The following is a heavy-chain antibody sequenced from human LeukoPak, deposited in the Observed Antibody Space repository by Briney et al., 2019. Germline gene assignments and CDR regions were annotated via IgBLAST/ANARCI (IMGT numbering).Heavy chain of an antibody. CDR1: GYTFTGYY. D-gene: IGHD3-9*01. V-gene: IGHV1-2*02. Sequence: ASVKVSFKASGYTFTGYYMHWVRQAPGQGLEGMGWINPNSGGTNYAQKFQGRVTITRDTSISTAYMELSRLRSDDTAVYYCARLEGTGYRGGWFDPWGQGSLVTVSS. CDR2: INPNSGGT. J-gene: IGHJ5*02. CDR3: ARLEGTGYRGGWFDP.